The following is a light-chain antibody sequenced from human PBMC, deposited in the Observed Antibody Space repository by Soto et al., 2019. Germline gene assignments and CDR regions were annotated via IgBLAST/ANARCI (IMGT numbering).Light chain of an antibody. J-gene: IGKJ1*01. CDR1: PGIGSW. Sequence: DIQMTQSPSFVSASVGDRVSITCRASPGIGSWLAWYQQKPGTAPKLLIYSVSSLQSGVPSRFSGSGSGADFTLTISSLQPEDFATYYCQQGSTFPTFGQGTKVEVK. CDR2: SVS. V-gene: IGKV1-12*01. CDR3: QQGSTFPT.